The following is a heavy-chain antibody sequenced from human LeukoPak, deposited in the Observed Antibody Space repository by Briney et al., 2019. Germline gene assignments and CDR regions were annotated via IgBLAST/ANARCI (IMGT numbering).Heavy chain of an antibody. Sequence: ASVKVSCKVSGYTFTGYYMHWVRQAPGQGLEWMGWINPNSGGTNYAQKFQGRVTMTRDTSISTAYMELSRLRSDDTAVYYCARDRRAAAGTPYFDYWGQGTLVTVSS. V-gene: IGHV1-2*02. D-gene: IGHD6-13*01. CDR3: ARDRRAAAGTPYFDY. J-gene: IGHJ4*02. CDR2: INPNSGGT. CDR1: GYTFTGYY.